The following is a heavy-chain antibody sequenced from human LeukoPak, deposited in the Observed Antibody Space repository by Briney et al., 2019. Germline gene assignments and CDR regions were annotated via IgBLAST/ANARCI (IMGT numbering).Heavy chain of an antibody. CDR3: VREAGYCAPVCVKTNWSDL. D-gene: IGHD2-15*01. CDR1: GFPFSSHA. CDR2: ISNGKT. V-gene: IGHV3-23*01. Sequence: GGSLLLSCAASGFPFSSHAMSWGRPPPGKGLEWVAAISNGKTYYSDSVRGRFAISRDHSTNTVYLHMNSLRDEDTALYHCVREAGYCAPVCVKTNWSDLWGQGTLVTVSS. J-gene: IGHJ5*02.